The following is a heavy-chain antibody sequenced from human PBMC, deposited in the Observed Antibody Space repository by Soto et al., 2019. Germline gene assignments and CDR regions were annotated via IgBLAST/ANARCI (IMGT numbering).Heavy chain of an antibody. V-gene: IGHV3-13*01. CDR2: IGTAGDT. Sequence: GGSLRLSCAASGFTFSSYDMHWVRQATGKGLEWVSAIGTAGDTYYPGSVKGRFTISRENAKNSLYLQMNSLRAGDTAVYYCARAGIAAAGTGFDYYYYYMDVWGKGTTVTVSS. CDR1: GFTFSSYD. CDR3: ARAGIAAAGTGFDYYYYYMDV. D-gene: IGHD6-13*01. J-gene: IGHJ6*03.